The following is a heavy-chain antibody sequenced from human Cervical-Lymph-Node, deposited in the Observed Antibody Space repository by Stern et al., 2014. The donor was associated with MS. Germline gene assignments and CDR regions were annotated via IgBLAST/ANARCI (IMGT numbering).Heavy chain of an antibody. Sequence: EMQLVESGGGLVKPGGSLRLSCAASGFTFSTYNLNWVRQAPGKGLEWVSSITSSGTYIYYADSVRGRFTISRDNAKHSLYLQMNSLRAEDTAVYYCAREGVGATYFDYWGQGTLVTVSS. V-gene: IGHV3-21*01. CDR2: ITSSGTYI. CDR3: AREGVGATYFDY. CDR1: GFTFSTYN. J-gene: IGHJ4*02. D-gene: IGHD1-26*01.